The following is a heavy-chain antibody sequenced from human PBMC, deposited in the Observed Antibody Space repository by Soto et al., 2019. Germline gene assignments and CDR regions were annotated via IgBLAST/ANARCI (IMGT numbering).Heavy chain of an antibody. CDR2: IIPILGIA. CDR1: GGTFSSYT. V-gene: IGHV1-69*02. D-gene: IGHD6-19*01. Sequence: ASVKVSCKASGGTFSSYTISWVRQAPGQGLEWMGRIIPILGIANYAQKFQGRVTITADKSTSTAYMELSSLRSEDTAVYYCARVDPDTAMEIAVAGTFDYRAQRTPVTVSS. J-gene: IGHJ4*02. CDR3: ARVDPDTAMEIAVAGTFDY.